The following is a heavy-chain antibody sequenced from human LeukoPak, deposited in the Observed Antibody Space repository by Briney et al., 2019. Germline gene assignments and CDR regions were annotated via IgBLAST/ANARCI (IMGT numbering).Heavy chain of an antibody. V-gene: IGHV6-1*01. D-gene: IGHD3-10*01. J-gene: IGHJ4*02. CDR1: GDSVSSNSAA. CDR2: TYYRSKWYN. CDR3: ARDRGVLSDPPLIFDY. Sequence: SQTLSLICAISGDSVSSNSAAWNWIRQSPSRGLEWLGRTYYRSKWYNDYAVSVKSRITINPDTSKNQFSLQLNSVTPEDTAVYYCARDRGVLSDPPLIFDYWGQGTLVTVSS.